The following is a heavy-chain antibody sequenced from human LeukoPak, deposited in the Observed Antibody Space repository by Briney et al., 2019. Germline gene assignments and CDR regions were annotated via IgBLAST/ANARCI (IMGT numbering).Heavy chain of an antibody. V-gene: IGHV3-7*01. D-gene: IGHD4-17*01. CDR1: GFTFAHDW. J-gene: IGHJ4*02. CDR2: IKEDGSDK. Sequence: GGSLRLSCIASGFTFAHDWMSWVRQAPGKGLEWVASIKEDGSDKYYVDSVKGRFTISRDNTQNSLYVQMNSLRAEDTAVYYCARLKDAVTIFDYWGQGILVTVSS. CDR3: ARLKDAVTIFDY.